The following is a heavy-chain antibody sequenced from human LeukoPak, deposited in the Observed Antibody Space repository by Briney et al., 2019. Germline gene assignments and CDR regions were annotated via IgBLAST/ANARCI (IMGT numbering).Heavy chain of an antibody. CDR1: GYTFTSYY. Sequence: ASVKVSYKASGYTFTSYYMHWVRQAPGQGLEWMGIINPSGGSTSYAQKFQGRVTMTRDMSTSTVYMELSSLRSEDTAVYYCARDLGVLYDAFDIWGQGTMVTVSS. V-gene: IGHV1-46*01. D-gene: IGHD1-26*01. CDR3: ARDLGVLYDAFDI. CDR2: INPSGGST. J-gene: IGHJ3*02.